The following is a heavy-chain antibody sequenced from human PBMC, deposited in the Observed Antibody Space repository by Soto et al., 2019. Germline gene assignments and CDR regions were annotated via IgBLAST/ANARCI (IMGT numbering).Heavy chain of an antibody. CDR3: ARVYCSGGSCYGIDY. CDR1: GDTFTSYY. Sequence: QVQLVQSGAEVKKPGASVKISCKASGDTFTSYYMHWVRQAPGQGLEWMGIINPSGGTGYAQKFQGRVTMTRDTSTSTVYMELSSLRSEDTAVYYCARVYCSGGSCYGIDYWGQGTLVTVSS. CDR2: INPSGGT. D-gene: IGHD2-15*01. J-gene: IGHJ4*02. V-gene: IGHV1-46*01.